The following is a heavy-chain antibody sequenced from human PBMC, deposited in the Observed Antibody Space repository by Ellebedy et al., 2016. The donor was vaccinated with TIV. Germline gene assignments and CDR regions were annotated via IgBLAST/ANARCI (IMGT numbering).Heavy chain of an antibody. D-gene: IGHD3-10*01. V-gene: IGHV4-34*01. CDR1: GGSFSGYY. Sequence: MPSETLSLTCAVYGGSFSGYYWSWIRQPPGKGLEWIGEINHSGSTNYNPSLKSRVTVSVDTSKNQFSLKLSSVTAADTAVYYCASQHPYGSGSYYTYYFDYWGQGTLVTVSS. CDR2: INHSGST. CDR3: ASQHPYGSGSYYTYYFDY. J-gene: IGHJ4*02.